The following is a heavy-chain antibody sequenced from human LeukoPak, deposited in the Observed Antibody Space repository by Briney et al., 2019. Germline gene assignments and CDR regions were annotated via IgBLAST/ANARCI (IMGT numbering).Heavy chain of an antibody. CDR2: INTNTGNP. CDR1: GYTFTSYA. D-gene: IGHD6-13*01. J-gene: IGHJ5*02. CDR3: ARDKYIAAAGTVGGINWFDP. Sequence: ASVKVSCKASGYTFTSYAMNWVRQPPGQGLEWMGWINTNTGNPTYAQGFTGRFVFSLDTSVSTAYLQISSLKAEDTAVYYCARDKYIAAAGTVGGINWFDPWGQGTLVTVSS. V-gene: IGHV7-4-1*02.